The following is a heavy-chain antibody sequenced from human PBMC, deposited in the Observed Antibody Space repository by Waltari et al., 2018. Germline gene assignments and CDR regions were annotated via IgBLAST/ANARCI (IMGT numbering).Heavy chain of an antibody. J-gene: IGHJ4*01. CDR1: GFALSSYD. CDR3: ARGGTVTDFDY. Sequence: EVQLVESGGGLVQPGGSLRLYCADSGFALSSYDMHWVRQATGKGLEWVSSIGTADDTYHSGSVKGRFTISRENAKNSLHLQMNALRAEDTAVYYCARGGTVTDFDYWGHGTLVIVSS. D-gene: IGHD4-17*01. V-gene: IGHV3-13*01. CDR2: IGTADDT.